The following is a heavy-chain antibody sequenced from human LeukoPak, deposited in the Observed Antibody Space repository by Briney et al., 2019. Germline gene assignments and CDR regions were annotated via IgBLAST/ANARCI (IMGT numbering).Heavy chain of an antibody. CDR3: AREGSGWQFDY. Sequence: GGSLRLSCAASGFTFSTYSMNWVRQAPGKGLEWVALISYVGSNKYYADSVKGRFTISRDNSNNTLYLQMNSLRAEDTAVYYCAREGSGWQFDYWGQGTLVTVSS. CDR1: GFTFSTYS. D-gene: IGHD6-19*01. J-gene: IGHJ4*02. CDR2: ISYVGSNK. V-gene: IGHV3-30*03.